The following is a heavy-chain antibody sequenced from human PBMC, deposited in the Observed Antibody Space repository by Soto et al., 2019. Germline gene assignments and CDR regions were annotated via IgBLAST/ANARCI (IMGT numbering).Heavy chain of an antibody. CDR1: GGSFSGYY. D-gene: IGHD2-8*02. Sequence: PSEPLSLTSAVYGGSFSGYYWTWIRQPPGTGLEWIGEINHSGSTNYNPSLKSRVTISVDTSKNQFSLKLTSVTAADTAVYYCARDKITGLFDYWGQGTLVT. CDR2: INHSGST. J-gene: IGHJ4*02. CDR3: ARDKITGLFDY. V-gene: IGHV4-34*01.